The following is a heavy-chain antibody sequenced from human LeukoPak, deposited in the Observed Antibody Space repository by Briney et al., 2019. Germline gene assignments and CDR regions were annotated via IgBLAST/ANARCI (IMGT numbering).Heavy chain of an antibody. CDR1: GFTFSNTW. CDR3: TRDRNILATGLAFDI. V-gene: IGHV3-15*01. CDR2: IKPKTNAGTT. D-gene: IGHD5-12*01. Sequence: GGSLRLSCAASGFTFSNTWMSWVRQAPGKGLEWVGRIKPKTNAGTTDYAAPVKGRFTISRDDSKNMLYLQMNSLKTEDTAVYYCTRDRNILATGLAFDIWGQGTMVTVSS. J-gene: IGHJ3*02.